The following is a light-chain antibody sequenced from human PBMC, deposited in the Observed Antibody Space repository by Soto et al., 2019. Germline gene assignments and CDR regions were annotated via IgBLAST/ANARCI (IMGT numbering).Light chain of an antibody. J-gene: IGLJ2*01. V-gene: IGLV2-14*01. CDR1: SSDVGVYNY. CDR3: SSYTKSNTVV. Sequence: QSALTQPASVSGSPGQSITISCSGTSSDVGVYNYVSWYQQHPGKAPKLMVYEVTNRPSGVSERFSGSKSANTASLTIAGLQAEDEADYFCSSYTKSNTVVFGGGTKLTVL. CDR2: EVT.